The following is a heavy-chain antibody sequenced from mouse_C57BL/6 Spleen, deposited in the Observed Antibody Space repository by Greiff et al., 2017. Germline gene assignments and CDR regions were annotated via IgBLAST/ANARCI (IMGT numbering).Heavy chain of an antibody. Sequence: DVMLVESGGGLVQPGGSLKLSCAASGFTFSDYYMYWVRQTPEKGLEWVAYISNGGGSTYYPEPVKGRFTISTYNAKNTLYLQMSRLKSEDMAMYYCANRERSFYFDVWGTGTTVTVSS. CDR2: ISNGGGST. CDR1: GFTFSDYY. J-gene: IGHJ1*03. CDR3: ANRERSFYFDV. V-gene: IGHV5-12*01.